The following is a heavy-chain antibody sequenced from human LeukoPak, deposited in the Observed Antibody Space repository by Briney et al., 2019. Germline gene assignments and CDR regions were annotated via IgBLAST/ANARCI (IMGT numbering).Heavy chain of an antibody. V-gene: IGHV3-23*01. CDR2: ISAGSST. CDR1: GFTFSSYA. CDR3: ARDFEDY. J-gene: IGHJ4*02. Sequence: GGSLRLSCAASGFTFSSYAMSWVRQAPGKGLEWVSAISAGSSTYYADSVKGRFTISRDNSKNTLYLQMNSLRAEDTAVYYCARDFEDYWGQGTLVTVSS.